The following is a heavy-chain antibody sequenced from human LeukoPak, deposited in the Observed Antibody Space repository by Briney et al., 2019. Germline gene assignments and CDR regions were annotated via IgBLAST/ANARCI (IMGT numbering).Heavy chain of an antibody. J-gene: IGHJ6*02. CDR3: ARDDQLLYPYGMDV. CDR1: GFTFSSYE. D-gene: IGHD2-2*02. V-gene: IGHV3-48*03. CDR2: ISSSGSTI. Sequence: QPAGNLRFYCAASGFTFSSYEMNWVRQAPGKGLEWVSYISSSGSTIYYADSVKGRFTISRDNAKNSLYLQMNSLRAEDTAVYYCARDDQLLYPYGMDVWGQGTTVTVSS.